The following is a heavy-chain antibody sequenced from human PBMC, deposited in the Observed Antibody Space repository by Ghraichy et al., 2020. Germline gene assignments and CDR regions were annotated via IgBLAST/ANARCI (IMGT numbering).Heavy chain of an antibody. CDR3: ARDAAGGPHMFDP. CDR1: GGSVSSGSYY. D-gene: IGHD6-13*01. V-gene: IGHV4-61*01. J-gene: IGHJ5*02. CDR2: IYYSGST. Sequence: SETLSLTCTVSGGSVSSGSYYWSWIRQPPEKGLEWIGYIYYSGSTNYNPSLKSRVTISVDTSKNQFSLNLSSVTAADTAVYYCARDAAGGPHMFDPWGQGTLVTVSS.